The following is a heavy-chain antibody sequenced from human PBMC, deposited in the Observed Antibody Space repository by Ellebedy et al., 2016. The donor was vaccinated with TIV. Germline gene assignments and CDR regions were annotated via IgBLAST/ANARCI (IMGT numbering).Heavy chain of an antibody. J-gene: IGHJ4*02. Sequence: GESLKISCAASGFTFSSYTIHWVRQAPGKGLEWVAVISYDGSNKYYADSVKGRFTISRDNSKNTLYLQINSLSADDTAVYYCARERSEGSGWSSQFDYWGQGTLVTVSS. CDR3: ARERSEGSGWSSQFDY. V-gene: IGHV3-30*04. CDR1: GFTFSSYT. D-gene: IGHD6-19*01. CDR2: ISYDGSNK.